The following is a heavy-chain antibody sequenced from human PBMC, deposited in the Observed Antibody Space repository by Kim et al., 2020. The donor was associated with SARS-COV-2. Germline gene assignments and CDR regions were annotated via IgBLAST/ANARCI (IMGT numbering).Heavy chain of an antibody. D-gene: IGHD3-10*01. CDR3: ARGKVTMVRGVIFDY. CDR2: IYHSGST. J-gene: IGHJ4*02. CDR1: GGSISSSNW. Sequence: SETLSLTCAVSGGSISSSNWWSWVRQPPGKGLEWIGEIYHSGSTNYNPSLKSRVTISVDKSKNQFSLKLSSVTAADTAVYYCARGKVTMVRGVIFDYWGQGTLVTVSS. V-gene: IGHV4-4*02.